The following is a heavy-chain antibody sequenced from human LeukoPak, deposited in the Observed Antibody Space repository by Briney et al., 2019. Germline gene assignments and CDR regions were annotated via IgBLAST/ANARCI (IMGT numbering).Heavy chain of an antibody. V-gene: IGHV4-34*01. Sequence: SETLSLTCAVYGGSSSGYYWSWIRQPPGKGLEWIGEINHSVSTNYNPSLKSRVTISVDTSKNQSSLKLSSVPAADTAVYYCPRGRVGIAARRYFDYWGQGTLVTVSS. CDR2: INHSVST. D-gene: IGHD6-6*01. CDR1: GGSSSGYY. CDR3: PRGRVGIAARRYFDY. J-gene: IGHJ4*02.